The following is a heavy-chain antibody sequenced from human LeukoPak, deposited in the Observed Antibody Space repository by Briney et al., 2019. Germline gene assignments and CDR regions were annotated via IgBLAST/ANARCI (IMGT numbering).Heavy chain of an antibody. CDR1: GFTFSSYA. CDR3: ARPAADCGGDCYWAFDY. D-gene: IGHD2-21*01. Sequence: RGSLRLSSAAPGFTFSSYAMSWVRQAPGKGLGWGSGIRGSGDRTWYVDSVKGRFTISRDNSKNTLYLQMNSLRAEDTAVYYCARPAADCGGDCYWAFDYWGQGTLVTVSS. J-gene: IGHJ4*02. V-gene: IGHV3-23*01. CDR2: IRGSGDRT.